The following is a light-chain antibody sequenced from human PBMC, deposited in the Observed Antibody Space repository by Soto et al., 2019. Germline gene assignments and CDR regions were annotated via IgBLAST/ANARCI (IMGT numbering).Light chain of an antibody. J-gene: IGLJ3*02. Sequence: QSALTQPPSASGSPGQSVTISCTGTSSDVGGYNYVSWYQQHPGKAPKLMIYEVSKRPSGVPDRFSGSKSGNTASLTVSVLQAEDEADYYCNSYAGSNNWLFGGGTKLTVL. CDR1: SSDVGGYNY. CDR2: EVS. CDR3: NSYAGSNNWL. V-gene: IGLV2-8*01.